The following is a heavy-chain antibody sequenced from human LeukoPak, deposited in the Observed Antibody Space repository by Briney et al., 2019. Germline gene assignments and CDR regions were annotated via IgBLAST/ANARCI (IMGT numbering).Heavy chain of an antibody. V-gene: IGHV3-21*01. CDR1: GFTFSSYS. Sequence: GGSLRLSCAASGFTFSSYSMNWVRQAPGKGLEWVSSISSSSSYIYYADSVKGRFTISRDNAKNSLYLQMNSLRAEDTAVYYCARDGGPGYPDYFDYWGQGTLVTVYS. J-gene: IGHJ4*02. D-gene: IGHD5-12*01. CDR3: ARDGGPGYPDYFDY. CDR2: ISSSSSYI.